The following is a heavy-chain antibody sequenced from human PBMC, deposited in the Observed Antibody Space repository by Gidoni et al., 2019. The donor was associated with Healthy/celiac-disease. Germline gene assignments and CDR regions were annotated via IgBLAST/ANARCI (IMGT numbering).Heavy chain of an antibody. CDR3: AKSPLPYLNSPNHIFPYYYYYMDV. J-gene: IGHJ6*03. CDR1: GFTFSSYA. D-gene: IGHD3-9*01. Sequence: EVQLLESGGGLVQPGGSLRLSCAASGFTFSSYAMSWVRQAPGKGLEWVSAISGSGGSTYYADSVKGRFTISRDNSKNTLYLQMNSLRAEDTAVYYCAKSPLPYLNSPNHIFPYYYYYMDVWGKGTTVTVSS. V-gene: IGHV3-23*01. CDR2: ISGSGGST.